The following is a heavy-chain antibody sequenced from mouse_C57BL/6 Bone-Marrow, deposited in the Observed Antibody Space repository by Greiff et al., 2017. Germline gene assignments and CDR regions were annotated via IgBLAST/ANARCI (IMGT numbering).Heavy chain of an antibody. CDR2: IYPGSGST. CDR1: GYTFTSYW. J-gene: IGHJ3*01. CDR3: ARSGYYGYDGAY. V-gene: IGHV1-55*01. Sequence: QVQLKQPGAELVKPGASVKMSCKASGYTFTSYWITWVKQRPGQGLEWIGDIYPGSGSTNYNEKFKSKATLTVDTSSSTAYMQLSSLTSEDSAVYYGARSGYYGYDGAYWGQGTLVTVSA. D-gene: IGHD2-2*01.